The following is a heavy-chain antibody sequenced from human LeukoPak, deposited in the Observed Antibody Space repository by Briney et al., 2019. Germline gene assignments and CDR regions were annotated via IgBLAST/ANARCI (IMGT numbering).Heavy chain of an antibody. CDR2: INHSGST. J-gene: IGHJ5*02. CDR1: GGSFSGYY. D-gene: IGHD3-3*01. CDR3: ASWTYYYDFWSGVTNWFDP. Sequence: PSETLSLTCAVYGGSFSGYYWSWIRQPPGKGLEWIGEINHSGSTNYNPSLKSRVTISVDTSKNQFSLKLSSVTAADTAVYYCASWTYYYDFWSGVTNWFDPWGQGTLVTVSS. V-gene: IGHV4-34*01.